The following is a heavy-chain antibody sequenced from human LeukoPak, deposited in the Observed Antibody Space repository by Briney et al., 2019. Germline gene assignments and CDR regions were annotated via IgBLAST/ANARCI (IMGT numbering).Heavy chain of an antibody. Sequence: ASVKVSCKASGYTFTGYYMHWVRQAPGQGLERMGWINPNSGGIDYAQKFQGRVTMTRDTSITTAYMELSRLRSDDTAVYYCARDEREYASLAWGQGTLVTVSS. CDR1: GYTFTGYY. CDR3: ARDEREYASLA. V-gene: IGHV1-2*02. J-gene: IGHJ5*02. CDR2: INPNSGGI. D-gene: IGHD1-1*01.